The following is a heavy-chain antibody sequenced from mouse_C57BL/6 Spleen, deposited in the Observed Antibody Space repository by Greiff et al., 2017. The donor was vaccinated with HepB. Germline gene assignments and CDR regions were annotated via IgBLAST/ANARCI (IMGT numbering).Heavy chain of an antibody. CDR1: GYTFTDYN. J-gene: IGHJ3*01. CDR3: AIPLDGYYVWFAY. D-gene: IGHD2-3*01. Sequence: EVQLQQSGPELVKPGASVKMSCKASGYTFTDYNMHWVKQSHGKSLEWIGYINPNNGGTSYNQKFKGKATLTVNKSSSTAYMELRSLTAEDSAVYYGAIPLDGYYVWFAYWGQRTLVTVSA. V-gene: IGHV1-22*01. CDR2: INPNNGGT.